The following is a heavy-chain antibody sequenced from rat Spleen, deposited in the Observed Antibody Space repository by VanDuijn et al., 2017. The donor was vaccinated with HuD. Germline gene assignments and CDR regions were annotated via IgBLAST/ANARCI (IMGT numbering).Heavy chain of an antibody. CDR1: GFSLTSYS. CDR3: ARNRNNYDWYFDF. Sequence: QVQLKESGPGLVQPSQTLSLTCTVSGFSLTSYSVSWVRQPSGKGPEWMGRMWTGGSTAYNSLLKSRLSISRDTSKSQVFLKMNSLQTEDTGMYFCARNRNNYDWYFDFWGPGTMVTVSP. J-gene: IGHJ1*01. V-gene: IGHV2-16*01. D-gene: IGHD1-10*01. CDR2: MWTGGST.